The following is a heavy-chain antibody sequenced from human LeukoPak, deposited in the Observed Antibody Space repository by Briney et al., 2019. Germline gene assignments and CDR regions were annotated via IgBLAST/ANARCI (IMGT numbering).Heavy chain of an antibody. D-gene: IGHD1-1*01. CDR2: IYSDGGTSFAGNT. V-gene: IGHV3-23*03. Sequence: GRSLRLSCAASGFTFSSYAMSWVRQAPGQGLEWVSVIYSDGGTSFAGNTYYADSVKGRFTISRDNSKNTLYLQMNSLRTEDTAVYYCARDGTTGWHYFEYWGQGTLVTVSS. CDR3: ARDGTTGWHYFEY. J-gene: IGHJ4*02. CDR1: GFTFSSYA.